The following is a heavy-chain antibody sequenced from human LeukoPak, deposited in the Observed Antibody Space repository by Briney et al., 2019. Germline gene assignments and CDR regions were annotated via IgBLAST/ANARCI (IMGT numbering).Heavy chain of an antibody. Sequence: GRSLRVSCAASGFTFRSYSMYWGRQAPGGGLWWVVVITYDGSNKYYADFVKGRFTISRDNSKNTLYLQMNSLRAEDTAVYYCAKGRQGIPVADYWGQGTLVTVSS. D-gene: IGHD6-19*01. CDR1: GFTFRSYS. CDR2: ITYDGSNK. CDR3: AKGRQGIPVADY. V-gene: IGHV3-30*18. J-gene: IGHJ4*02.